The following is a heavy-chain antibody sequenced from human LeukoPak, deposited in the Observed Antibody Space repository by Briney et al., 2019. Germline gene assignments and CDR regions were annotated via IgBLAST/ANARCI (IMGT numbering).Heavy chain of an antibody. J-gene: IGHJ6*03. CDR2: IYYSGST. Sequence: PSETLSLTCTVSGGSISSSSYYWGWIRQPPGKGLEWIGSIYYSGSTYYNPSLKSRVTISVDTSKNQFSLKLSSVTAADTAVYYCAREVGELYYYYYMDVWGKGTTVTVSS. CDR3: AREVGELYYYYYMDV. CDR1: GGSISSSSYY. V-gene: IGHV4-39*07. D-gene: IGHD3-10*01.